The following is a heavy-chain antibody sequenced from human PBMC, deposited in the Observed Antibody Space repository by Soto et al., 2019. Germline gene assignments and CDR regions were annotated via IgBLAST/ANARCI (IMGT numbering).Heavy chain of an antibody. CDR2: ISSGGDTI. Sequence: LRLSCAVSGFTFSPYSMNWVRQAPGKGLEWISYISSGGDTIYYADSVRGRFTVSRDNTKNSLYLQMDGLRDEDTGVYYCARDRSTIYGVVTPIDYWGQGTLVTVS. D-gene: IGHD3-3*01. CDR3: ARDRSTIYGVVTPIDY. CDR1: GFTFSPYS. V-gene: IGHV3-48*02. J-gene: IGHJ4*02.